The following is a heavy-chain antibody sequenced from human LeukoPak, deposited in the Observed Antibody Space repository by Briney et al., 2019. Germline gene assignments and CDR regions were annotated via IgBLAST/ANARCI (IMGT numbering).Heavy chain of an antibody. CDR3: AKWGDYDILTGYYVSDF. CDR2: ITGSGDTT. Sequence: GASLRLSCAASGFIFRDYAMSWVRQAPGKGLEWVSAITGSGDTTYYADSVKGRFTISRDNSKNTLYVEMNTLRAEDTAVYYCAKWGDYDILTGYYVSDFWGQGTLVTVSS. V-gene: IGHV3-23*01. CDR1: GFIFRDYA. J-gene: IGHJ4*02. D-gene: IGHD3-9*01.